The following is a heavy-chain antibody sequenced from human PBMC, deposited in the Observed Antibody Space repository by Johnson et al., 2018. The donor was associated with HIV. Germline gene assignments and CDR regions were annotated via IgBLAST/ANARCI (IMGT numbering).Heavy chain of an antibody. CDR3: AREGEQWLDPPLAFDI. CDR1: GFTFSSYA. V-gene: IGHV3-23*04. J-gene: IGHJ3*02. D-gene: IGHD6-19*01. CDR2: ISSSSSTI. Sequence: VQLVESGGGVVQPGGSLRLSCAASGFTFSSYAMSWVRQAPGKGLEWVSAISSSSSTIYYADSVKGRFTISRDNAKNTLYLQMNSLRAEDTAGYYCAREGEQWLDPPLAFDIWGQGTMVTVSS.